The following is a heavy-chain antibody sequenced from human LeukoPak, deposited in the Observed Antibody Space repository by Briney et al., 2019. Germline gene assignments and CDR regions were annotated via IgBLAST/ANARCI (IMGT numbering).Heavy chain of an antibody. CDR3: AGGTGFIIKD. Sequence: GGSLRLSCAASGFTFSSYWMHWVRQAPGKGLVWVSRINSDGSTTTYADSVKGRFTISRDNAKNTLYLQMNSLRAEDTAVYYCAGGTGFIIKDWGQGTLVTVSS. CDR2: INSDGSTT. D-gene: IGHD3-9*01. V-gene: IGHV3-74*01. J-gene: IGHJ4*02. CDR1: GFTFSSYW.